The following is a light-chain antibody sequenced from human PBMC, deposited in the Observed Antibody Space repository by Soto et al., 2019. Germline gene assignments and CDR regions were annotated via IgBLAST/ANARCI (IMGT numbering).Light chain of an antibody. V-gene: IGLV2-11*01. CDR2: DVS. Sequence: QSVLTQPRSVSGSPGQSVTISCTGTSSDVGGYNYVSWYQEQPGKAPKLMIYDVSKRPSGVPDRSSGSKSGNTASLTISGLQAEDEADYYCCSYAGSYSYVFGTGTKV. CDR3: CSYAGSYSYV. CDR1: SSDVGGYNY. J-gene: IGLJ1*01.